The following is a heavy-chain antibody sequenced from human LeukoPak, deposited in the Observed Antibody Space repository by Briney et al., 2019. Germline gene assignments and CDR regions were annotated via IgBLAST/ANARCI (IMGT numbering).Heavy chain of an antibody. D-gene: IGHD3-10*01. Sequence: PSETLSLTCAVYGGSFSGYYWSWTRQPPGKGLEWIGEINHSGSTNYNPSLKSRVTISVDTSKNQFSLKLSSVTAADTAVYYCARGISGSGSYYRARKGSFDYWGQGTLVTVSS. CDR3: ARGISGSGSYYRARKGSFDY. V-gene: IGHV4-34*01. CDR2: INHSGST. J-gene: IGHJ4*02. CDR1: GGSFSGYY.